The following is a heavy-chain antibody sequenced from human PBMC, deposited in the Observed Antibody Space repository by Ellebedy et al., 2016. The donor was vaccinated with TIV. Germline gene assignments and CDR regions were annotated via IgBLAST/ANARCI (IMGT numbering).Heavy chain of an antibody. CDR2: INSDGSRT. D-gene: IGHD3-22*01. CDR3: ARGISIIVAVMAYFDY. CDR1: GFTFNNYW. J-gene: IGHJ4*02. V-gene: IGHV3-74*01. Sequence: GESLKISCAASGFTFNNYWMHWVRQVPGKGPVWVSRINSDGSRTNYADSVEGRFTISRDSAKNSLYLQMNSLRAEDTAVYYSARGISIIVAVMAYFDYWGQGTLVTVSS.